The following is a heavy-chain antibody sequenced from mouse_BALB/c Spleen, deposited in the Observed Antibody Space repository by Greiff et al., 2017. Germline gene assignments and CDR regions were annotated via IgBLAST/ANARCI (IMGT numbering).Heavy chain of an antibody. CDR2: IRNKANGYTT. Sequence: EVKLMESGGGLVQPGGSLRLSCATSGFTFTDYYMSWVRQPPGKALEWLGFIRNKANGYTTEYSASVKGRFTISRDNARNILYLQMSSLRSEDTAMYYCAREDYYGSRFAYWGQGTLVTVSA. CDR3: AREDYYGSRFAY. CDR1: GFTFTDYY. V-gene: IGHV7-3*02. J-gene: IGHJ3*01. D-gene: IGHD1-1*01.